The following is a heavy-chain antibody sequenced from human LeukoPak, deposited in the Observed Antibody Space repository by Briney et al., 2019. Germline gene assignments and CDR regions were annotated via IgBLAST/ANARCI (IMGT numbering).Heavy chain of an antibody. CDR3: AKDYCSSTSCYQVYCSGGSCYSGGSYGMDV. V-gene: IGHV3-30*18. Sequence: PGGSLRLSCAASGFTFSSYGMHWVRQAPGKGLEWVAVISYDGSNKYYADSVKGRFTISRDNSKNTLYLQMNRLRAEDTAVYYCAKDYCSSTSCYQVYCSGGSCYSGGSYGMDVWGQGTTVTVSS. D-gene: IGHD2-15*01. CDR2: ISYDGSNK. CDR1: GFTFSSYG. J-gene: IGHJ6*02.